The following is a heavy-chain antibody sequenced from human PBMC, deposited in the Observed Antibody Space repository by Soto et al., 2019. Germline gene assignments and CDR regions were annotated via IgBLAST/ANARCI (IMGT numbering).Heavy chain of an antibody. Sequence: GGSLSLSWALSGFTFDEYTMRWDRPPPGKVLEWDSFISRDGGSTYYADSVEGRFTISRDNTKKSLYLQMNSLRTEDTALYSCAKDISPPLRILEWLPGPYYYYGMDVWGQGTTVTVSS. CDR1: GFTFDEYT. CDR3: AKDISPPLRILEWLPGPYYYYGMDV. V-gene: IGHV3-43*01. CDR2: ISRDGGST. J-gene: IGHJ6*02. D-gene: IGHD3-3*01.